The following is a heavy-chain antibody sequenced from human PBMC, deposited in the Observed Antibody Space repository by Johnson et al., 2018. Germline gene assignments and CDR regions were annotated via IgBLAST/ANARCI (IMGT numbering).Heavy chain of an antibody. J-gene: IGHJ6*03. D-gene: IGHD3-3*01. Sequence: VQLVESGGGVVQPGRSLRLSCAASGFTFSNSAMHWARQAPGKGLEWVAVISYDGSDTYYADSVKGRFTISRDNSKTTLFLQMNSRGVEDRAVYYCARDGVLQRVTILGVAVPAADNYDADMDGWGKGTTVTVSS. CDR1: GFTFSNSA. CDR3: ARDGVLQRVTILGVAVPAADNYDADMDG. CDR2: ISYDGSDT. V-gene: IGHV3-30-3*01.